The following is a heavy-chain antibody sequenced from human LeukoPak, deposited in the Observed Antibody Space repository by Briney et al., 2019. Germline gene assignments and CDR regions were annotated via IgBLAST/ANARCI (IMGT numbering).Heavy chain of an antibody. J-gene: IGHJ4*02. Sequence: PSETLSLTCTVSGGSISSSSYYWGWIRQPPGKGLEWIGSIYYSGSTYYNPSLKSRVTISVDTSKNQFSLKLSSVTAADTAVYYCATHLGGYDFARFDYWGQGTLVTVSS. D-gene: IGHD5-12*01. CDR2: IYYSGST. CDR1: GGSISSSSYY. CDR3: ATHLGGYDFARFDY. V-gene: IGHV4-39*01.